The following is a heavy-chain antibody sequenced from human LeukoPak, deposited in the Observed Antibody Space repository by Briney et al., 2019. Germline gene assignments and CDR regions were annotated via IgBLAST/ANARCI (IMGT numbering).Heavy chain of an antibody. J-gene: IGHJ4*02. D-gene: IGHD6-6*01. CDR2: ISGSGGST. CDR1: GFTFSSYA. Sequence: GGSLRLSCADSGFTFSSYAMSWVRQDPGKGLEWVSAISGSGGSTYYADSVKGRFTISRDNSKNTLYLQMSSLRAEDTAVYYCAKVESIAARRLFDYWGQGTLVTVSS. CDR3: AKVESIAARRLFDY. V-gene: IGHV3-23*01.